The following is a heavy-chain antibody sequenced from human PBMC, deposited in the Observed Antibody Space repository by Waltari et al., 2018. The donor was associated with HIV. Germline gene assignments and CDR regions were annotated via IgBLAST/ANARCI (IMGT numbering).Heavy chain of an antibody. CDR3: ARQFVPAATLDYSNYPGLDY. CDR2: IYYSGRT. V-gene: IGHV4-39*01. CDR1: GGSISSSSYY. Sequence: QLQLQESGPGLVKPSETLSLTCTVSGGSISSSSYYWGWIRQPPGKGLEWIGSIYYSGRTYYNPSLKSRVTISVDTSKNQFSLKLSSVTAADTAVYYCARQFVPAATLDYSNYPGLDYWGQGTLVTVSS. J-gene: IGHJ4*02. D-gene: IGHD4-4*01.